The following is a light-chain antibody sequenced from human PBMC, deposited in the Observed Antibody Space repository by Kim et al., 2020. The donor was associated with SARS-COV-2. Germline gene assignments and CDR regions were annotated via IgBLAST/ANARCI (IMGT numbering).Light chain of an antibody. CDR1: QSVSSSY. J-gene: IGKJ2*01. CDR3: QQCVSSPYT. Sequence: EIVLTQSPGTLSLSPGERATLSCRASQSVSSSYLAWYQQKPGQAPRLLIYGASSRATGIPDRFSGSGSGTDFTLTISRLEPEDFAVYYCQQCVSSPYTFGQGTKLEI. CDR2: GAS. V-gene: IGKV3-20*01.